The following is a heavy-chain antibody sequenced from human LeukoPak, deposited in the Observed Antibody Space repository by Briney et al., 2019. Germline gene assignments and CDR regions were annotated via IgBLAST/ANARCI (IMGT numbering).Heavy chain of an antibody. CDR2: IYYTGST. D-gene: IGHD1-1*01. CDR3: ARWMGTWNAFDI. J-gene: IGHJ3*02. V-gene: IGHV4-59*01. Sequence: WETLSLTCTVSGDSITNFYWNWIRQPPGKGLEWIGYIYYTGSTTFNPSLKSRVTMSVDTSKNQFSLKLSSVTAADTAVYFCARWMGTWNAFDIWGQGTVVTVSS. CDR1: GDSITNFY.